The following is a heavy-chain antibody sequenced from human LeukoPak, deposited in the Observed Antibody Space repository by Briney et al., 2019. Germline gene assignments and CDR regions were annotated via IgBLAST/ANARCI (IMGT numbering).Heavy chain of an antibody. V-gene: IGHV1-8*01. Sequence: GASVKVSCRASGYTFTSYDINWVRQATGQGLEWMGWMNPNSGNTGYAQKFQGRVTMTRNTSISTAYMELSSLRSEDMAVYYCARALGYSSGWSLYYYYYYGMDVWGQGTTVTVSS. D-gene: IGHD6-19*01. J-gene: IGHJ6*02. CDR1: GYTFTSYD. CDR2: MNPNSGNT. CDR3: ARALGYSSGWSLYYYYYYGMDV.